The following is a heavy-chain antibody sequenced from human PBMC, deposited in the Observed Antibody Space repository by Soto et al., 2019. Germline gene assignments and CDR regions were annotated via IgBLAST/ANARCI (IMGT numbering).Heavy chain of an antibody. D-gene: IGHD3-16*01. Sequence: ASETLSLTCTVSGGSVSSGSYYWSWIRQPPGKGLEWVGYIYYSGSTNYNPSLKSRVTISVDTSKNKFSLKLSSVTAADTAVYYCARAKWGNYYFDYWGQGTMVTVSS. CDR3: ARAKWGNYYFDY. J-gene: IGHJ4*02. V-gene: IGHV4-61*01. CDR2: IYYSGST. CDR1: GGSVSSGSYY.